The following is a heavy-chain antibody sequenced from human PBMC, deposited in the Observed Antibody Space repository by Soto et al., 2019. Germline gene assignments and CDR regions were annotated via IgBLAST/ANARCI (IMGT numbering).Heavy chain of an antibody. CDR2: INPNSGST. V-gene: IGHV1-46*01. CDR3: AKDWGFSGYDHFDY. CDR1: GYTFTSYD. J-gene: IGHJ4*02. D-gene: IGHD5-12*01. Sequence: QVQLVQSGAEVKKPGASVKVSCKASGYTFTSYDIHWVRQAPGQRLEWTGMINPNSGSTNYAQKIQGRVTLTRDTSTSTVYMELSSLRSEDTALYYCAKDWGFSGYDHFDYWGQGTLVTVSS.